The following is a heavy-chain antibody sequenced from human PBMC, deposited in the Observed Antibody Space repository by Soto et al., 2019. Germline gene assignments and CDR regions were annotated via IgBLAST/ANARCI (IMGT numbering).Heavy chain of an antibody. CDR3: ARGIATGQLDP. D-gene: IGHD2-15*01. V-gene: IGHV1-3*01. CDR2: INPDNGNT. J-gene: IGHJ5*02. Sequence: GASVKVSCKASGYTFTRYTMNLLRQAPGQRLEWMGWINPDNGNTKSSQKFQDRVIITRDTSASTAYMDLSSLRSEDTAVYYCARGIATGQLDPWGQGTLVTVPQ. CDR1: GYTFTRYT.